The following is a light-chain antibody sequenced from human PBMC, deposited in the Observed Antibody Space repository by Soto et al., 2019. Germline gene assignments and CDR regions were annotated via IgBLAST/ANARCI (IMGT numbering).Light chain of an antibody. CDR3: QTWGTGIRV. CDR2: VTSDGSH. V-gene: IGLV4-69*01. Sequence: QLVLTQSPSASASLGASVKLTCTLSSGHSSYAIAWHQQQPEKGPRYLMKVTSDGSHSKGDGIPDRFSGSSSGAERYLIISSLQSEHEADYYCQTWGTGIRVFGGGTQLTVL. CDR1: SGHSSYA. J-gene: IGLJ3*02.